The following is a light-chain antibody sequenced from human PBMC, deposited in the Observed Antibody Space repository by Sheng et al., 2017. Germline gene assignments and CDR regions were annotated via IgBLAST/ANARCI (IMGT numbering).Light chain of an antibody. Sequence: MFQSPATLSVSPGERAILSCRASKSVGVDLAWYQQKPGQAPRLLIYETSTRAIGIPARFSGSGSGTEFSLTISSLQPEDFAVYFCQQYKNWPATWTFGQGTKVEIK. CDR2: ETS. V-gene: IGKV3-15*01. CDR1: KSVGVD. J-gene: IGKJ1*01. CDR3: QQYKNWPATWT.